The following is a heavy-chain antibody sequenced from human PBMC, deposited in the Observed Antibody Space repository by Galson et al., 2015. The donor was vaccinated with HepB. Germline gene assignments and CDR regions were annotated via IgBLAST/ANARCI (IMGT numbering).Heavy chain of an antibody. CDR2: ISGSGGST. J-gene: IGHJ4*02. CDR3: AKDTVIVPTTFDY. D-gene: IGHD2-21*01. CDR1: GFTFSSYA. Sequence: SLRLSCAASGFTFSSYAMSWVRQAPGKGLEWVSAISGSGGSTYYADSVKGRFTISRDNSKNTLYLQMNSLRAEDTAVYYCAKDTVIVPTTFDYWGQGTLVTVSS. V-gene: IGHV3-23*01.